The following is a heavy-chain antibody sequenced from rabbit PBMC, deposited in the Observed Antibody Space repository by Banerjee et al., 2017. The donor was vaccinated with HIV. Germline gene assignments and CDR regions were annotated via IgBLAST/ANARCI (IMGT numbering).Heavy chain of an antibody. CDR2: IYTGSGNT. J-gene: IGHJ4*01. Sequence: QQLVESGGGLVKPGASLTLTCTASGFSFSSGYYMYWVRQAPGKGLEWIGCIYTGSGNTYYASWAKGRFTITKSSSTTVTLRMTSLTAADTATYFCARGYYLDLWGQGTLVTVS. CDR3: ARGYYLDL. CDR1: GFSFSSGYY. V-gene: IGHV1S40*01. D-gene: IGHD1-1*01.